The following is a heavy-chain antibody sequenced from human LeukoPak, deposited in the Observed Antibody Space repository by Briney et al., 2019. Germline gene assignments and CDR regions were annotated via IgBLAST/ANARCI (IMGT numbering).Heavy chain of an antibody. D-gene: IGHD4-17*01. CDR1: GGSFSGYY. V-gene: IGHV4-34*01. CDR2: INPGGTT. Sequence: SETLSLTCAVHGGSFSGYYWAWIRQPPGKGLEWIGEINPGGTTNYHPSLKRRVTISADTSKSQFSLELRSVTAADTAVFYCARAKSTVSTYFDSWGQGSLVTVTS. CDR3: ARAKSTVSTYFDS. J-gene: IGHJ4*02.